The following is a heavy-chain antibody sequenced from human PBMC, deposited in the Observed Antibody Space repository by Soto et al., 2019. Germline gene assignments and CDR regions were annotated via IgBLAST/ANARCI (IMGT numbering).Heavy chain of an antibody. CDR3: ARAGMIVALGWFDP. V-gene: IGHV4-31*03. D-gene: IGHD3-22*01. J-gene: IGHJ5*02. CDR1: GGSISSGGYY. CDR2: IYYSGST. Sequence: QVQLQESGPGLVKPSQTLSLTCTVSGGSISSGGYYWSWIRQHPGKGLEWIGYIYYSGSTYYNPSLKSRVTISVDTSKNQYSLKLSSVTAADTDVYYCARAGMIVALGWFDPWGQGTLVTVSS.